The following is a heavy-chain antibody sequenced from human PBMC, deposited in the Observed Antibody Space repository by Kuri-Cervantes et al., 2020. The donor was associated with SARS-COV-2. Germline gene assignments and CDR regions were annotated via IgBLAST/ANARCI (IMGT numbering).Heavy chain of an antibody. D-gene: IGHD5-12*01. J-gene: IGHJ4*02. CDR2: IYYGGST. V-gene: IGHV4-59*08. CDR3: ARWATGGFDY. CDR1: GGYISSYHY. Sequence: GSLRLSCTVSGGYISSYHYWSWIRQPPGKGLEWIGYIYYGGSTNYNPSLKSRVTISVDTSKDQFSLKLSSVTAADTAVYYCARWATGGFDYWGQGTLVTVSS.